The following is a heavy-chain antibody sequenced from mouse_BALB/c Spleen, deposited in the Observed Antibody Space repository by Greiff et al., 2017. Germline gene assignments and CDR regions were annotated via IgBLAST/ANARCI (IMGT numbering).Heavy chain of an antibody. CDR2: IDPYYGGT. CDR3: ARSGGYPAWFAY. J-gene: IGHJ3*01. D-gene: IGHD2-2*01. CDR1: GYSFTGYN. Sequence: EVKLVESGAELVKPGASVKISCKASGYSFTGYNMNWVKQSNGKSLEWIGNIDPYYGGTSYNQKFKGKATLTVDKSSSTAYMQLKSLTSEDSAVYYCARSGGYPAWFAYWGQGTLVTVSA. V-gene: IGHV1-39*01.